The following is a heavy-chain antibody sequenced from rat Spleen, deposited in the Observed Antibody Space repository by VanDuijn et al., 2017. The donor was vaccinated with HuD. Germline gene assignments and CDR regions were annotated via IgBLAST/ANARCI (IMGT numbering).Heavy chain of an antibody. Sequence: EVQLVESGGGLVQPGRSLKLSCVASGFTFNNFWMSWIRQAPGKGLEWVASISNTGGSTYYPDSVKGRFTISRDNAKSTLYLQMNSLRSEDTATYYCARQDYGGYWFAYWGQGTLVTVSS. CDR1: GFTFNNFW. CDR2: ISNTGGST. D-gene: IGHD1-11*01. V-gene: IGHV5-31*01. J-gene: IGHJ3*01. CDR3: ARQDYGGYWFAY.